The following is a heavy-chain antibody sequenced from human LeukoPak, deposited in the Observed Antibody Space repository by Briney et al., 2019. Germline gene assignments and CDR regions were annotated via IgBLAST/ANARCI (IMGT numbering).Heavy chain of an antibody. CDR1: GLYVGRYW. CDR2: IKQDESEK. CDR3: ARDPYSGNYGDYYYYYMDV. D-gene: IGHD1-26*01. J-gene: IGHJ6*03. V-gene: IGHV3-7*01. Sequence: GGSLRLSCAASGLYVGRYWMSWVRQAPGEGLEWVANIKQDESEKDYVDSVKGRFTISRDNAKSSLYLQMNSLRDEDTAVYYCARDPYSGNYGDYYYYYMDVWGKGTTVTISS.